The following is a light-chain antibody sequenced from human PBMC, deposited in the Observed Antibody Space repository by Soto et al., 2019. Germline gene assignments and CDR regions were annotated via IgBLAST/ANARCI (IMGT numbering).Light chain of an antibody. CDR1: QSVSSSY. CDR3: QQYGNSPA. V-gene: IGKV3-20*01. Sequence: EIVLTQSPGTLSLSPGERATLSCRASQSVSSSYLAWYQQKPGQAPRLLIYGASSRATGIPDRVSGSGSGTDVTLTISRLEPEDCAVYYCQQYGNSPAFGGGTKVEIK. J-gene: IGKJ4*01. CDR2: GAS.